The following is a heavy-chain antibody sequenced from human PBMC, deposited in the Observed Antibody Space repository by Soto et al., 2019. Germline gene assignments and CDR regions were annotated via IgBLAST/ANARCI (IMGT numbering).Heavy chain of an antibody. V-gene: IGHV3-15*01. D-gene: IGHD4-17*01. Sequence: EVQLVESGGGLVKPGGSLRLSCAASGFTFSNAWMSWVRQAPGKGLEWVGRIKSKTDGGTTDYAAPVKGRFTISRDDSNNTLYLQMNSLKTEDTAVYYCTTCADYGDYNYYGMDVWGQGTTVTVSS. CDR1: GFTFSNAW. J-gene: IGHJ6*02. CDR3: TTCADYGDYNYYGMDV. CDR2: IKSKTDGGTT.